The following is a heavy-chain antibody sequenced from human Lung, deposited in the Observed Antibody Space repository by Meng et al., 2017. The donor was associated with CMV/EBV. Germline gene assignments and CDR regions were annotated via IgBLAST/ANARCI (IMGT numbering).Heavy chain of an antibody. CDR2: IWYDGKTK. CDR3: AKDDYRTPPPDAFDI. Sequence: LXXAASGFTFSNYGMHWVRQAPGKGLEWVAVIWYDGKTKYYADSVKGRFSISRDNSKYTLYLQMNSLRADDTAVYYCAKDDYRTPPPDAFDIWGQGTXVTVSS. V-gene: IGHV3-33*06. CDR1: GFTFSNYG. D-gene: IGHD4/OR15-4a*01. J-gene: IGHJ3*02.